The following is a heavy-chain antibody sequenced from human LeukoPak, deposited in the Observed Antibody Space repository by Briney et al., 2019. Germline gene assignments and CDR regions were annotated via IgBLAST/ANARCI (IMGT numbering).Heavy chain of an antibody. CDR3: ARSEYLFPRHRAFNWFDP. Sequence: ASVKVSCKASGYTFTSYGISWVRQAPGQGLEWMGWISAYNGNTNYAQKLQGRVTMTTDTSTSTAYMELRSLRSDDTAVYYCARSEYLFPRHRAFNWFDPWGQGTLVTVSS. CDR2: ISAYNGNT. CDR1: GYTFTSYG. D-gene: IGHD2/OR15-2a*01. J-gene: IGHJ5*02. V-gene: IGHV1-18*01.